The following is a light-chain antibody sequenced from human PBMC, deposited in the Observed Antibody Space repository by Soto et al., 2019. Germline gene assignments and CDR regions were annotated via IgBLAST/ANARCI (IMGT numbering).Light chain of an antibody. J-gene: IGKJ1*01. CDR1: QSISNF. CDR2: AAS. CDR3: QQSYSTAWT. Sequence: DIPVTQSPSSLSASVGDRVTITCRASQSISNFLNWYQQKLGKAPKLLIYAASTLQSGVPSRFSGSGSGTDFTLTISSLQPEDFATYYCQQSYSTAWTFGQGTKVEIK. V-gene: IGKV1-39*01.